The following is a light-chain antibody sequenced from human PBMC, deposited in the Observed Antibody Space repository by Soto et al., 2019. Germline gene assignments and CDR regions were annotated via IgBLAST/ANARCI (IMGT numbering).Light chain of an antibody. CDR1: QSLNGW. V-gene: IGKV1-5*03. Sequence: DIQMTQSPSTLSASVGDRVTVTCRASQSLNGWLAWYQQKPGKAPKLLIYKASTLKSGVPSRFSGSGSGTEITLTISILQPDDFAVYYCQQRNNWRDTFGQGTRRE. CDR3: QQRNNWRDT. J-gene: IGKJ5*01. CDR2: KAS.